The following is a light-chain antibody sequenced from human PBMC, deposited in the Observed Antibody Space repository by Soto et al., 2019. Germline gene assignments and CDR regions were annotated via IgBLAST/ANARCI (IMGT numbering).Light chain of an antibody. CDR1: PGLIHRDGNTY. CDR2: KVS. J-gene: IGKJ2*01. Sequence: DVVMTQSPLSLPVTLGQPASISCRSSPGLIHRDGNTYLNWFHQRPGQSPRRLIYKVSIRDSGVPDRFSGSGSGTDFTLTISSVEAEDVGVYYCMQGTRWPPFTFGQGTKMQIK. CDR3: MQGTRWPPFT. V-gene: IGKV2-30*02.